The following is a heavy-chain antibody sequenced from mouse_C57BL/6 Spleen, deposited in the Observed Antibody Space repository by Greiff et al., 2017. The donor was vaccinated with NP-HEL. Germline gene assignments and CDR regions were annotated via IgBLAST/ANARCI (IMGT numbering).Heavy chain of an antibody. CDR2: INSDGGST. CDR1: EYEFPSHD. CDR3: ARQPNYYGNAMDY. V-gene: IGHV5-2*01. Sequence: EVMLVESGGGLVQPGESLKLSCESNEYEFPSHDMSWVRKTPEKRLELVAAINSDGGSTYYPDTMERRFIISRDNTKKTLYLQMSSLRSEDTALDYCARQPNYYGNAMDYWGQGTSVTVSS. J-gene: IGHJ4*01. D-gene: IGHD1-1*01.